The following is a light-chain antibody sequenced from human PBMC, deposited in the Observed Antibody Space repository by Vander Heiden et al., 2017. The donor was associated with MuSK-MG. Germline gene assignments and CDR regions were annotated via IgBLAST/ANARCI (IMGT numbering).Light chain of an antibody. Sequence: EIVLTQSPATLSWSPGERATLSCRASQSVSSYLAWYQQKPGQAPRLLIYDASNRATGIPARLSGSGSGTDFTLTISSLEPEDSAVYYCQQHSNWPRITFGQGTRLEIK. CDR1: QSVSSY. J-gene: IGKJ5*01. CDR3: QQHSNWPRIT. CDR2: DAS. V-gene: IGKV3-11*01.